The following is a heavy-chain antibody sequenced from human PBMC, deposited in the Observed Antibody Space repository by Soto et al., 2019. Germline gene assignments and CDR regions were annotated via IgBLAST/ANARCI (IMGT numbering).Heavy chain of an antibody. V-gene: IGHV1-18*01. CDR1: GYRFPSYG. Sequence: QVQLVQSGPEVKKPGASVKVSCKVSGYRFPSYGINWVRQAPGQGLEWGGWVNPDKHNTNYAQNFQHRVSLTTDTSTNTAFLELRGLRSDDTAVYYCARVRFGDPFDYWGQGTLVTVSS. D-gene: IGHD3-16*01. CDR2: VNPDKHNT. J-gene: IGHJ4*01. CDR3: ARVRFGDPFDY.